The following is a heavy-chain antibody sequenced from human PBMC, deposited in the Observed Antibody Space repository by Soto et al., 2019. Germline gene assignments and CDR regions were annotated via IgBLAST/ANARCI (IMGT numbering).Heavy chain of an antibody. V-gene: IGHV3-53*01. Sequence: PGGSLRLSCAASGFTVSSNYMSWVRQAPGKGLEWVSVIYSGGSTYYADSVKGRFTISRDNSKNTLYLQMNSLRAEDTAVYYCARSHLYYESSGYPDYWGQGTLVTVSS. J-gene: IGHJ4*02. CDR2: IYSGGST. CDR3: ARSHLYYESSGYPDY. D-gene: IGHD3-22*01. CDR1: GFTVSSNY.